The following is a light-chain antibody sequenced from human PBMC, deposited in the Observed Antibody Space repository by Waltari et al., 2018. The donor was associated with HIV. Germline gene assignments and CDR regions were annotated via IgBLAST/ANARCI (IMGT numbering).Light chain of an antibody. CDR2: GVN. CDR3: SSYTANETLV. J-gene: IGLJ2*01. V-gene: IGLV2-14*03. CDR1: SRDLCLYNS. Sequence: HSALTQPASVSGSPGQSISISCTGTSRDLCLYNSVSWYQQYPGKAPQVLIYGVNSRPLGISFRFSGSKSGNTASLTISGLQAEDEADYYCSSYTANETLVFGGGTKLTVL.